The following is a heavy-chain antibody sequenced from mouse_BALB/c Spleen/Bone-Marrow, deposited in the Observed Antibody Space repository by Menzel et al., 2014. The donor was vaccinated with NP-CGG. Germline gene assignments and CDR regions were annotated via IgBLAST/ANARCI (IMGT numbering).Heavy chain of an antibody. J-gene: IGHJ3*01. D-gene: IGHD2-4*01. V-gene: IGHV5-6-3*01. CDR2: INVNGDTT. CDR1: GFTFSSYG. Sequence: VESGGGLVQPGGSLKPSCAASGFTFSSYGMSWVRQTPDKRLEMIATINVNGDTTYHPDSVKGRFTISRDNVKNTLYLQMSSLKSEDTAMYYCARGYDYSSGFAYWGQGTLVTVSA. CDR3: ARGYDYSSGFAY.